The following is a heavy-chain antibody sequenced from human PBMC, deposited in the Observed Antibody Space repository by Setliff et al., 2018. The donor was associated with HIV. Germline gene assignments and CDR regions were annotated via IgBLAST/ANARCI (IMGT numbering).Heavy chain of an antibody. CDR1: GTTFSTYL. J-gene: IGHJ4*02. Sequence: SVKVSCKASGTTFSTYLFTWVRQAPGQGFEWMGGIIPILGTEKYAQKFHGRVTLTADMSTNTAYMELRSLTSEDTAVYYCASGSGYCRNGDCYIGAHKNPDKYFYDYWGQGTLVTVSS. CDR2: IIPILGTE. D-gene: IGHD2-8*01. V-gene: IGHV1-69*10. CDR3: ASGSGYCRNGDCYIGAHKNPDKYFYDY.